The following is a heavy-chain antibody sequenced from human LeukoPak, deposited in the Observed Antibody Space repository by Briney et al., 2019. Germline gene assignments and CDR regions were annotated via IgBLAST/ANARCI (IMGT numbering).Heavy chain of an antibody. CDR1: GITFSTYW. CDR2: ISPDGSTT. CDR3: ARGRYCTSGSCYSDY. V-gene: IGHV3-74*01. Sequence: GGSLRLSCAASGITFSTYWMQWVRQAPGEGLVWVSRISPDGSTTTYADSVKGRFTISRDNVKNTLFLQMNSLRAEDTAVYFCARGRYCTSGSCYSDYWGQGTPVTVSS. J-gene: IGHJ4*02. D-gene: IGHD2-15*01.